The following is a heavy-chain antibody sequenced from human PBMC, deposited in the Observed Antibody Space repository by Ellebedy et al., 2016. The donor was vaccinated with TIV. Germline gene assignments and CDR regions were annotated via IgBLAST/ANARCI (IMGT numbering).Heavy chain of an antibody. Sequence: SETLSLXXTVSVGLVTGSIYYWGWIRQPPGKGLEWIGSIYHSGSTYYNPSLKSRVTISVDTSKKQVSLRLSSVTAADMAIYYCVYGRAVDAYDIWGQGTMVTVSS. D-gene: IGHD4-17*01. CDR3: VYGRAVDAYDI. J-gene: IGHJ3*02. CDR2: IYHSGST. V-gene: IGHV4-39*01. CDR1: VGLVTGSIYY.